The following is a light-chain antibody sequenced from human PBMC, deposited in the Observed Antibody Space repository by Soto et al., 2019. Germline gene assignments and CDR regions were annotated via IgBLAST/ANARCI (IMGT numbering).Light chain of an antibody. Sequence: EIVMTQSPATLSVSPGERATLSCRASQSVSTYLAWYQQKPGQAPRLLIYGASTRATGIPARISGSGSGTEFTLTISSLQSEDSAVYYCQKYKHWPLTFGGGTTVEIK. CDR3: QKYKHWPLT. CDR1: QSVSTY. CDR2: GAS. J-gene: IGKJ4*01. V-gene: IGKV3-15*01.